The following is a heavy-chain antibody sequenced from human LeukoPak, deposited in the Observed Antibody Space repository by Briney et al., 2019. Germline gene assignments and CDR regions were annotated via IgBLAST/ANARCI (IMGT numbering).Heavy chain of an antibody. J-gene: IGHJ3*02. V-gene: IGHV1-24*01. CDR3: ARCPVGPTPGGAFDI. D-gene: IGHD1-26*01. CDR2: FDPEDDER. Sequence: ASVKVSCKVSGYILSELSMHWVRQAPGKGLEWMGGFDPEDDERIYAQKFQGRVTMTRDTSISTAYMELSSLSSDDTAVYYCARCPVGPTPGGAFDIWGQGAMVTVSS. CDR1: GYILSELS.